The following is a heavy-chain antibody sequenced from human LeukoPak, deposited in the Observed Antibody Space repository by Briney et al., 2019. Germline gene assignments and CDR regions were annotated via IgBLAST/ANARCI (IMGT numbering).Heavy chain of an antibody. V-gene: IGHV3-48*03. D-gene: IGHD3-22*01. CDR3: ARSYYDSSK. CDR1: GFTSSSYE. CDR2: ISSSGSTV. J-gene: IGHJ4*02. Sequence: PGGSLRLSCAASGFTSSSYEMNWVRRAPGKGREWVSYISSSGSTVYYADSVKGRFTISRDNAKNSLYLQMNSLRAEDTAVYYCARSYYDSSKWGQGTLVTVSS.